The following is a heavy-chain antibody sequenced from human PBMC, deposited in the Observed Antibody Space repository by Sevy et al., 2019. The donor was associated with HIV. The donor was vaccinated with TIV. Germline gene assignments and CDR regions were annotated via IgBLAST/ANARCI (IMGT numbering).Heavy chain of an antibody. Sequence: GGSLRLSCAVSGFNFNRYSMSWVRQAPGKGLEWVSTLSFGCGKINYADSVKGCFIISRNDSENTLYLQMNSLRAEDTAVYYCAREGCSRPHDYWGQGTLVTVSS. V-gene: IGHV3-23*01. J-gene: IGHJ4*02. CDR2: LSFGCGKI. D-gene: IGHD2-2*01. CDR1: GFNFNRYS. CDR3: AREGCSRPHDY.